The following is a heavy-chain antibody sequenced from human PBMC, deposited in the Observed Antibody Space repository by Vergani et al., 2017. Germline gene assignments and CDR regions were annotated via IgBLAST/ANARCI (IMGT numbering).Heavy chain of an antibody. CDR1: GFSFPGYA. CDR3: ARDPRSDSSCYYIPDAFDI. V-gene: IGHV3-23*01. Sequence: EVQLLESGGGLVQPGGSLRLSCKASGFSFPGYAMSWVRQAPGKGLEWVSSVSGSSATPYYADSVKGRFIISRDNSKNTLHLQMNSLRADDTALYYCARDPRSDSSCYYIPDAFDIWGQGTMVTVSS. J-gene: IGHJ3*02. CDR2: VSGSSATP. D-gene: IGHD3-22*01.